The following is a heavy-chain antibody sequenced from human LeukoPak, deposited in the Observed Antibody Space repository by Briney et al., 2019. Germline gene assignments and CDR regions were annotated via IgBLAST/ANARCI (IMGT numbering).Heavy chain of an antibody. V-gene: IGHV3-30-3*01. D-gene: IGHD3-10*01. Sequence: GGSLRLSCAASGFTFSSYAMHWVRQAPGKGLEWVAVISYDGSNKYYADSVKGRFTISRDNSKNTLYLQMNSLRAEDTAVYYCARSDYGSGKAFDYWGQGTLVTVSS. CDR1: GFTFSSYA. CDR2: ISYDGSNK. CDR3: ARSDYGSGKAFDY. J-gene: IGHJ4*02.